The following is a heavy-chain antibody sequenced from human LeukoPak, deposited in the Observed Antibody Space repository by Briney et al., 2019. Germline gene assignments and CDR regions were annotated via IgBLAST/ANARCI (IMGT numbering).Heavy chain of an antibody. V-gene: IGHV4-34*01. CDR2: INHSGRT. CDR1: GGSFSDYF. J-gene: IGHJ6*02. CDR3: ARDVVVVPAAIHYGMDV. Sequence: SETLSLTCAVYGGSFSDYFWGWIRQPPGKGLEWIGEINHSGRTYYNPSLKSRVTISVDTSKNQFSLNLSPVTAADTAVYYCARDVVVVPAAIHYGMDVWGQGTTVTVSS. D-gene: IGHD2-2*01.